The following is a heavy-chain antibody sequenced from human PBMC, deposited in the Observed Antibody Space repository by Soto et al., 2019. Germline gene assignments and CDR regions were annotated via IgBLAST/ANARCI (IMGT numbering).Heavy chain of an antibody. J-gene: IGHJ6*02. CDR2: IYPGDSDT. CDR1: GYSFTSYW. Sequence: GESLKLSCKGSGYSFTSYWIGWVRQMPGKGLEWMGIIYPGDSDTRYSPSFQGQVTISADKSISTAYLQWSSLKASDTAMYYCARTGGPYQLPIYYGMDVWGQGTTVTVSS. CDR3: ARTGGPYQLPIYYGMDV. D-gene: IGHD2-2*01. V-gene: IGHV5-51*01.